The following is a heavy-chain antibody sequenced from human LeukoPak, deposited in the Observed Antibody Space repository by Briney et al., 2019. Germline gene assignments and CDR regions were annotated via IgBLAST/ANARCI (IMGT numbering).Heavy chain of an antibody. CDR2: IYSGGST. V-gene: IGHV3-53*04. CDR1: GFTFDDYA. Sequence: GGSLRLSCAASGFTFDDYAMHWVRQAPGKGLEWVSVIYSGGSTYYADSVKGRFTISRHNSKNTLYLQMNSLRAEDTAVYYCARSRYDSSGYFDYWGQGTLVTVSS. J-gene: IGHJ4*02. CDR3: ARSRYDSSGYFDY. D-gene: IGHD3-22*01.